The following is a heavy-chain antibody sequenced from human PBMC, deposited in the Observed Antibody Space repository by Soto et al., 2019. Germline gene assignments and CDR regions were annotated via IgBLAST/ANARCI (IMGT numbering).Heavy chain of an antibody. D-gene: IGHD3-22*01. CDR3: ARVLHTLRYYYGSSGLFDY. V-gene: IGHV4-31*03. CDR2: IYYSGST. CDR1: GGSISSGGYY. Sequence: QVQLQESGPGLVKPSQTLSLTCTVSGGSISSGGYYWSWIRQHPGKGLEWIGYIYYSGSTYYNPSLTSRVTRSVDTSKNKFYLKLSSVTDADTAVYYCARVLHTLRYYYGSSGLFDYWGQGTLVTVSS. J-gene: IGHJ4*02.